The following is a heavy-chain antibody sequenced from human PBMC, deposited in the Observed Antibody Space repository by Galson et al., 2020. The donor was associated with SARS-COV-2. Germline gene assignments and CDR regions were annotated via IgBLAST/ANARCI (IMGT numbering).Heavy chain of an antibody. CDR1: GFTFSDYY. CDR2: ISGSRTFT. D-gene: IGHD2-2*01. Sequence: TGGSLRLSCAASGFTFSDYYVSWIRQAPGKGLDWISFISGSRTFTSYADSVKGRFTISRDPAKNLVYLQMDGRRAEDSAVYYCARDFSTVFDYWGQGTLVTVSS. J-gene: IGHJ4*02. V-gene: IGHV3-11*06. CDR3: ARDFSTVFDY.